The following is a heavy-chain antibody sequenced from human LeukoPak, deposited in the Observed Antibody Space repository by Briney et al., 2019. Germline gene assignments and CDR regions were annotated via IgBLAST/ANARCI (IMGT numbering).Heavy chain of an antibody. Sequence: GRSLRLSCAASGFTFSTYGIHWVRQAPGRGLEWVAAIWPDGSYIYYADSVKGRFTTSRDNSKNTVYLQMNTLRDEDTAVYYCARAVGPFDYWGQGTLVTVSS. CDR2: IWPDGSYI. CDR1: GFTFSTYG. CDR3: ARAVGPFDY. V-gene: IGHV3-33*08. D-gene: IGHD3-16*01. J-gene: IGHJ4*02.